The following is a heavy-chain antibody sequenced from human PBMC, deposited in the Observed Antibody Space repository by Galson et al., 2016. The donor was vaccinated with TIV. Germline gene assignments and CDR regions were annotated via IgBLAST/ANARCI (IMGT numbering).Heavy chain of an antibody. CDR3: AVWANTYYFAL. D-gene: IGHD2-8*01. CDR1: GYTFINYY. Sequence: VKVSCKASGYTFINYYMHWVRQAPGQGLEWVGVIDPSGGGTTYAQKFQGRVTMTRDTSTNTVYMELSSLTSDDTAVFYCAVWANTYYFALWGQGTLITVSS. J-gene: IGHJ4*02. CDR2: IDPSGGGT. V-gene: IGHV1-46*01.